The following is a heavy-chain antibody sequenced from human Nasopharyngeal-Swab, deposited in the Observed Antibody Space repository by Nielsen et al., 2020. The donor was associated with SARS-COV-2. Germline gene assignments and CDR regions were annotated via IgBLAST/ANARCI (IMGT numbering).Heavy chain of an antibody. V-gene: IGHV1-2*06. CDR2: ITAYSGAT. CDR3: ARGGLNYYSSSGAFDF. D-gene: IGHD3-22*01. J-gene: IGHJ3*01. Sequence: ASVKVSCKASGYTFSDYYIHWVRQAPGQGLEWMGRITAYSGATDYPQKFHDRVTMTRDTSNLPAYMELSALTSDDTAVYSCARGGLNYYSSSGAFDFWGRGTMVTVSS. CDR1: GYTFSDYY.